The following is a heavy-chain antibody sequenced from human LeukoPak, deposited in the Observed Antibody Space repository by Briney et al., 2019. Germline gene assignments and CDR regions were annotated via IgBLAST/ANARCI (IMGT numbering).Heavy chain of an antibody. CDR1: GGTFSSYA. J-gene: IGHJ3*02. CDR3: ARGVEAAADAFDI. V-gene: IGHV1-69*13. Sequence: ASVKVSCKASGGTFSSYAISWVRQAPGQGLEWMGGIIPIFGTANYAQKFQGRVTISADESTSTAYMELSSLRSEDTAVYYCARGVEAAADAFDIWGQGTMVTVSS. CDR2: IIPIFGTA. D-gene: IGHD6-13*01.